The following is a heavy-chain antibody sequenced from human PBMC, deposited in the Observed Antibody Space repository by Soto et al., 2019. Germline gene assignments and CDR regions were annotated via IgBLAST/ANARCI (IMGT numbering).Heavy chain of an antibody. Sequence: QVQLVQSGAEVKKPGSSVKVSCKASGGTFGSYAISWVRQAPGQGLEWMGGIIPIPGTAKYAQKFQGRVTIAADESTSTAYMELSSLRSEDKDVYYCARSQGSSTSLEIYYYYYYGMDVWGQGTTVTVSS. J-gene: IGHJ6*02. CDR1: GGTFGSYA. CDR2: IIPIPGTA. D-gene: IGHD2-2*01. V-gene: IGHV1-69*01. CDR3: ARSQGSSTSLEIYYYYYYGMDV.